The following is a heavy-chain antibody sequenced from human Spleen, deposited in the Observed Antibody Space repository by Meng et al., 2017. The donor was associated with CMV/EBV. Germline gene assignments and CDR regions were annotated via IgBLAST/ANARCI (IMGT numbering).Heavy chain of an antibody. CDR3: ARAEGSGSYHPGPFDC. Sequence: GESLKISCAASGFTFRRYWMSWVRQAAGKGLEWVSVIYSGGTKSYADSVKGRFTISRDNSKNTLYLQMNNLRAEDTAVYYCARAEGSGSYHPGPFDCWGQGTLVTVSS. V-gene: IGHV3-53*01. D-gene: IGHD1-26*01. J-gene: IGHJ4*02. CDR1: GFTFRRYW. CDR2: IYSGGTK.